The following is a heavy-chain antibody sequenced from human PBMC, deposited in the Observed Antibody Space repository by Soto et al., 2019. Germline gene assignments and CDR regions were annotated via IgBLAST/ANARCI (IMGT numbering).Heavy chain of an antibody. D-gene: IGHD3-22*01. CDR1: GFTMGDYA. Sequence: PGGSPRLSCTSSGFTMGDYAMSWVRQAPGKGLEWLGFIRSKAYGGTTEYAASVKGRFNISRDDSKSIAYLQMTSLKAEDTAVYYCTISRKTYYYDSSGYAEPGYFDYWGQGTLVTVSS. CDR2: IRSKAYGGTT. CDR3: TISRKTYYYDSSGYAEPGYFDY. V-gene: IGHV3-49*04. J-gene: IGHJ4*02.